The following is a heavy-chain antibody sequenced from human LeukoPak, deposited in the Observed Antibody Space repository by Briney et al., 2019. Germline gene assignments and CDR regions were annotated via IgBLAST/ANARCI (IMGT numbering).Heavy chain of an antibody. V-gene: IGHV1-69*13. CDR3: ARDGELRYFDWLKNYYYGMDV. CDR2: IIPIFGTA. D-gene: IGHD3-9*01. J-gene: IGHJ6*04. Sequence: ASVEVSCKASGGTFSSYAISWVRQAPGQGLEWMGGIIPIFGTANYAQKFQGRVTITADESTSTAYMELSSLRSEDTAVYYCARDGELRYFDWLKNYYYGMDVWGKGTTVTVSS. CDR1: GGTFSSYA.